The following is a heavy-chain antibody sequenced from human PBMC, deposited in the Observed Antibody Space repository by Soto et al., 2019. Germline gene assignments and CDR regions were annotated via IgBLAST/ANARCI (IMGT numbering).Heavy chain of an antibody. CDR1: GFSFSTDGMG. CDR2: IYWDDDK. V-gene: IGHV2-5*02. J-gene: IGHJ4*02. D-gene: IGHD1-7*01. CDR3: AHVYWAASGTRYYFDY. Sequence: QITLKESGPTLVKPTQTLTLTCTFSGFSFSTDGMGVGWIRQPPGKALEWLALIYWDDDKRFSPSLKSRLTITKDGSRNKVVLTLTNMDPADTGTYYCAHVYWAASGTRYYFDYWGQGTLVTVSS.